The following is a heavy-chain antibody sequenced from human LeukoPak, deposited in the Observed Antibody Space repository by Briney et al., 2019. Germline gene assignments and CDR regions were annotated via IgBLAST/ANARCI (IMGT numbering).Heavy chain of an antibody. CDR1: GGSFSGYY. Sequence: SETLSLTCAVYGGSFSGYYWSWIRQPPGKGLEWIGEINHSGSTNYNPSLKSRVTISVDTSKNQFSLKLSFVTAADTAVYYCARRPAYGSGSYYKRAYYFDYWGQGTLVTVSS. CDR2: INHSGST. J-gene: IGHJ4*02. CDR3: ARRPAYGSGSYYKRAYYFDY. V-gene: IGHV4-34*01. D-gene: IGHD3-10*01.